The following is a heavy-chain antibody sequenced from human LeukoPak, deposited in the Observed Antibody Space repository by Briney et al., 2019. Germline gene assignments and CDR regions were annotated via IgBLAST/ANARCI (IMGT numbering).Heavy chain of an antibody. CDR1: GFTVSNNY. Sequence: GGSLRLSCAASGFTVSNNYMRWVRQAPGKGLEWVSFIYRGGNIYYADSVKGRFTISRDNSKNTLYFQMNSLRAEDTAVYYCAKDGRYCSGGRCYSDYGGFDFWGQGTLVTVSS. D-gene: IGHD2-15*01. CDR2: IYRGGNI. CDR3: AKDGRYCSGGRCYSDYGGFDF. J-gene: IGHJ4*02. V-gene: IGHV3-66*01.